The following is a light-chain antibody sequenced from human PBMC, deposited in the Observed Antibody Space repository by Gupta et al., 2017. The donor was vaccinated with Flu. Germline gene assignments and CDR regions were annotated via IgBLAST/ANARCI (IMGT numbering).Light chain of an antibody. V-gene: IGLV1-40*01. CDR2: GDS. CDR3: QSYDHSLGGSGV. J-gene: IGLJ1*01. Sequence: QSVLTQPPSVSGAPGQRITISCTGSSSNIGAGFDVHWYQQFPGAAPRLLISGDSNRASGVPERFSGSKSGTAASLAITGLQADDEADYYCQSYDHSLGGSGVFGTGTRVTVL. CDR1: SSNIGAGFD.